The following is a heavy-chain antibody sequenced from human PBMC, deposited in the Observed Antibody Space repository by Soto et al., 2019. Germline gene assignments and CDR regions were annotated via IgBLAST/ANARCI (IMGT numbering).Heavy chain of an antibody. CDR1: GFSLTTSGVG. J-gene: IGHJ5*02. Sequence: QITLNESGPALVKPTQTLTLTCTFSGFSLTTSGVGVHWLRQPPGKALEWLAVIYGDDDKHYNPSLETRLTITKDTSKNQVVLTMTNMDPLHTATYYCAHKPSSCTNWYIRDDWFDPWGQGTLVTVSS. CDR3: AHKPSSCTNWYIRDDWFDP. D-gene: IGHD6-13*01. CDR2: IYGDDDK. V-gene: IGHV2-5*02.